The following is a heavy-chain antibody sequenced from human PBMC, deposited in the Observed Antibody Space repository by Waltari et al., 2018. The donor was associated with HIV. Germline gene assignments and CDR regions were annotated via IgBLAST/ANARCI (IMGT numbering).Heavy chain of an antibody. Sequence: QVQLVESGGGVVRPGRSLRLSCAASGFSVSRYGMHWVRHAPGKGLEWVAVIWDDGGKKYSAGSGKDWLPESRDTSKNTLYLEMNRLRAEDTAVYHCARDPGTLLIAVAGSFDYWGPGIPVTVSS. CDR1: GFSVSRYG. D-gene: IGHD6-19*01. CDR3: ARDPGTLLIAVAGSFDY. V-gene: IGHV3-33*01. J-gene: IGHJ4*02. CDR2: IWDDGGKK.